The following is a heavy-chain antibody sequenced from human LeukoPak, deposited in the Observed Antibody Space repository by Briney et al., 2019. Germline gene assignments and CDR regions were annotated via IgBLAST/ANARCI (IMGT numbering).Heavy chain of an antibody. V-gene: IGHV3-30-3*01. CDR2: ISYEGSNK. Sequence: GGSLRLSCAASGFTFSSYAMHWVRQAPGKGLEWVAVISYEGSNKYYADSVKGRFTISRDNSKNTLYLQMNSLRAEDTAVYYCARGIEMATFYFDYWGQGTLVTVSS. CDR3: ARGIEMATFYFDY. CDR1: GFTFSSYA. D-gene: IGHD5-24*01. J-gene: IGHJ4*02.